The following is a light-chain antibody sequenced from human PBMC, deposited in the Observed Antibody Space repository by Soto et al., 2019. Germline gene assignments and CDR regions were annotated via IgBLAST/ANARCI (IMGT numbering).Light chain of an antibody. V-gene: IGLV2-8*02. CDR3: TSYSDTHYHYV. CDR2: EVS. CDR1: SSDVGGYNY. J-gene: IGLJ1*01. Sequence: QSVLTQPPSASRSFGQSVTISCTGTSSDVGGYNYVSWYQQHPGKAPKLMIYEVSERPSGVPDRLSGSKSGNTASLTVSGLQADDFVDYYCTSYSDTHYHYVSGTGTELTVL.